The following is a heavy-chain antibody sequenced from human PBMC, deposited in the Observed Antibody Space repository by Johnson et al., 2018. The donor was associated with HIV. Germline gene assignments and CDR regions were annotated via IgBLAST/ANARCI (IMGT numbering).Heavy chain of an antibody. CDR3: ARAGFMGAFDI. CDR1: GFTFSSYA. D-gene: IGHD3-16*01. J-gene: IGHJ3*02. CDR2: ISYDGSNK. V-gene: IGHV3-30*14. Sequence: QVQLVESGGGVVQPGRSLRPSCAASGFTFSSYAMHWVRQAPGKGLEWVAVISYDGSNKYYADSVKGRFTISRDNSKNTLYLQMNSLRAEDTAVYYCARAGFMGAFDIWGPGTMVTVSS.